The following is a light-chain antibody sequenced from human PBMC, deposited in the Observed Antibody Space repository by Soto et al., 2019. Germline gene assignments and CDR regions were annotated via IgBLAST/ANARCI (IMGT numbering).Light chain of an antibody. CDR2: YAS. Sequence: EIMMTQSPATLSVSPGESATLSCRASQSVRNNLAWYQHKPGQAPRLLIYYASTRATGIPARFSGSGSGTEFTLTISSLQSEDFALYYCQQYNDWPPITFCQGTRLEIK. V-gene: IGKV3-15*01. J-gene: IGKJ5*01. CDR3: QQYNDWPPIT. CDR1: QSVRNN.